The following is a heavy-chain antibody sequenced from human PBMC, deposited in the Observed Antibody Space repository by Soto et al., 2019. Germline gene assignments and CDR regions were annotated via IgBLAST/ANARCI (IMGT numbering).Heavy chain of an antibody. CDR3: ARFGHSSSPRSSFYYYYYMDV. D-gene: IGHD6-13*01. Sequence: GGSLRLSCAASGFTFSRYGMHWVRQAPGKGLEWVAVIFYDGSRKEYAASLKGRFTISRDNSKNTLYLQMNSLRAADTAVYFCARFGHSSSPRSSFYYYYYMDVWGKGTTVTVSS. J-gene: IGHJ6*03. CDR2: IFYDGSRK. CDR1: GFTFSRYG. V-gene: IGHV3-33*01.